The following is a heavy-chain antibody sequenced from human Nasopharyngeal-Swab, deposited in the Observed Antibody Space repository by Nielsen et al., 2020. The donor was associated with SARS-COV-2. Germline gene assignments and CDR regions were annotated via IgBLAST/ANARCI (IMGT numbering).Heavy chain of an antibody. CDR3: ARVHRYCDFWSGYYTGSRGMDI. Sequence: WIRQPPGKGLEWVANIKQDGSEKYYVDSVKGRFTISRDNAKNSLYLQMNSLRAEDTAVYYCARVHRYCDFWSGYYTGSRGMDIWGQGTTVTVSS. J-gene: IGHJ6*02. V-gene: IGHV3-7*01. D-gene: IGHD3-3*01. CDR2: IKQDGSEK.